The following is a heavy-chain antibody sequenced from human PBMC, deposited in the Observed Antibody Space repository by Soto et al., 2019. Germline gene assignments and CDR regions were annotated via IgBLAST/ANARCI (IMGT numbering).Heavy chain of an antibody. Sequence: EVQLVESGGGLVKPGGSLRLSCAASGFTFSSYSMNWVRQAPGKGLEWVSSISSSSSYIYYADSVKGRFTISRDNAKNSLYLQMNSLRAEYTAVYYCARDRSSGWYYFDYWGQGTLVTVSS. V-gene: IGHV3-21*01. CDR3: ARDRSSGWYYFDY. CDR2: ISSSSSYI. D-gene: IGHD6-19*01. J-gene: IGHJ4*02. CDR1: GFTFSSYS.